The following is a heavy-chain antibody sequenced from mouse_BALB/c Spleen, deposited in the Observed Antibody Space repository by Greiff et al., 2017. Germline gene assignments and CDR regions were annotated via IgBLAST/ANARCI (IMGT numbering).Heavy chain of an antibody. D-gene: IGHD1-2*01. V-gene: IGHV6-6*02. CDR3: TDGPWFAY. CDR1: GFTFSNYW. CDR2: IRLKSNNYAT. Sequence: EVKLMESGGGLVQPGGSMKLSCVASGFTFSNYWMNWVRQSPEKGLEWVAEIRLKSNNYATHYAESVKGRFTISRDDSKSSVYLQMNNLRAEDTGIYYCTDGPWFAYWGQGTLVTVSA. J-gene: IGHJ3*01.